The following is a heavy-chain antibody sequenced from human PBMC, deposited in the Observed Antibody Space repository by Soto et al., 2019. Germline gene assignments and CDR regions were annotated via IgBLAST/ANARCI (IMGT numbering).Heavy chain of an antibody. CDR1: GFTFSSYD. CDR2: IGTAGDT. Sequence: EVQLVESGGGLVQPGGSLRLSCAASGFTFSSYDMHWVRQATGKGLEWVSAIGTAGDTYYPGSVKGRFTISRENAKNSLYLQMNSLRAVDTAVYYCARGSYYDFWSGSAYFDYWGQGTLVTVSS. D-gene: IGHD3-3*01. CDR3: ARGSYYDFWSGSAYFDY. V-gene: IGHV3-13*01. J-gene: IGHJ4*02.